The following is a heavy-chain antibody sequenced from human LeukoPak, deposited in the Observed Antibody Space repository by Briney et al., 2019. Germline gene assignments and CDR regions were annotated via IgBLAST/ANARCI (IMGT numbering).Heavy chain of an antibody. V-gene: IGHV4-39*01. D-gene: IGHD3-22*01. J-gene: IGHJ5*02. Sequence: SETLSLICTVSGDSISSYNYFWGWIRQPPGKGLEWLGSIYHSGSTYDNPSLKSRVTISVDRSKNQFSLKLSSVTAADTAVYYCARLYYDSRGYYWFDRWGQGTLVTVSS. CDR1: GDSISSYNYF. CDR3: ARLYYDSRGYYWFDR. CDR2: IYHSGST.